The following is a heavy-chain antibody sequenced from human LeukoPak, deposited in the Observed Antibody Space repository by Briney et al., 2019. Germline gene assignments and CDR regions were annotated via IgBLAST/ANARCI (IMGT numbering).Heavy chain of an antibody. CDR2: IYASGST. Sequence: SETLSLTCTVSGASISSYYWSWIRQPAGKGLELIGRIYASGSTNYNPSLKSRVTMSVDTSKNQFSLKLTSVTAADTAVYFCGGYGSGTYYPFFWGQGTLVTVSS. CDR3: GGYGSGTYYPFF. V-gene: IGHV4-4*07. D-gene: IGHD3-10*01. J-gene: IGHJ4*02. CDR1: GASISSYY.